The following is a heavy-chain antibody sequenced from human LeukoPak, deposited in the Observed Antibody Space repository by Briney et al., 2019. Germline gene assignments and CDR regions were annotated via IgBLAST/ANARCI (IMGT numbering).Heavy chain of an antibody. CDR3: ARAGTVGWAIDY. D-gene: IGHD3-10*01. J-gene: IGHJ4*02. CDR1: GFTFSSYW. CDR2: INTDGSST. Sequence: GGSLRLSCAASGFTFSSYWMHWVRQAPGKGLVWVSRINTDGSSTSYADSVKGRFTISRDNAKNTLYLQMNSLRAEDTAVYYCARAGTVGWAIDYWGQGTLVTVCS. V-gene: IGHV3-74*01.